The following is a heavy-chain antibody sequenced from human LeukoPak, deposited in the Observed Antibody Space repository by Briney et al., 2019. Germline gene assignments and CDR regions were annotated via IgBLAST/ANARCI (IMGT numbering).Heavy chain of an antibody. V-gene: IGHV5-51*01. CDR1: GYSFTGYW. J-gene: IGHJ3*02. CDR2: IYPGGSDT. Sequence: GESLKISCKGSGYSFTGYWIGWVRQMPGKGLEWMGIIYPGGSDTRYSPSFQGQVTISADKSISTAYLQWSSLKASDTAMYYCARRRDERGYKDIFDIWGQGTMVTVSS. D-gene: IGHD5-18*01. CDR3: ARRRDERGYKDIFDI.